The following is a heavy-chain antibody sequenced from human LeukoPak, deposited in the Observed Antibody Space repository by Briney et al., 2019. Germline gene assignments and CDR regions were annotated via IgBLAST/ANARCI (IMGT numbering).Heavy chain of an antibody. CDR3: TRWARYCSEGSCYSWFDP. CDR2: MKGSEE. Sequence: PGGSLRLSCAASGFIFSSYWMSWVRQAPGKGLEWVAKMKGSEEYYVDSVKGRFAISRDNAKNSLYLQMNSLRVVVTGVYCYTRWARYCSEGSCYSWFDPWGQGTLVTVST. J-gene: IGHJ5*02. D-gene: IGHD2-15*01. V-gene: IGHV3-7*03. CDR1: GFIFSSYW.